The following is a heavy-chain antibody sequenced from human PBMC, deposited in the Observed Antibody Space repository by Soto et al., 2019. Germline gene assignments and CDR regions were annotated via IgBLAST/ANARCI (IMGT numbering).Heavy chain of an antibody. CDR1: GFSFSSYD. J-gene: IGHJ6*03. Sequence: ADSLRLSCVASGFSFSSYDLHWVRPATGKGLEWVSAIGTAGDTYYPGSVKGRFTISRENAKNSLYLQMNSLRAGDTAVYYCARGPLYYDFWSGTKSRDYYYYKDVWGKGTTVTVSS. CDR3: ARGPLYYDFWSGTKSRDYYYYKDV. V-gene: IGHV3-13*01. CDR2: IGTAGDT. D-gene: IGHD3-3*01.